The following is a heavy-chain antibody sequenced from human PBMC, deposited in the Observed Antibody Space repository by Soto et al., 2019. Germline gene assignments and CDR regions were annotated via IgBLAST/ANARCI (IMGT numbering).Heavy chain of an antibody. J-gene: IGHJ4*02. V-gene: IGHV3-21*01. CDR1: GFPFSAYN. CDR3: SRSPEVGVRGAY. Sequence: EVQLVESGGGLVKPGGSLRLSCTGSGFPFSAYNINWVRQAPGKGLGWVSSITVGSSHIYQPNSMKGRFTISRDDAKNSVYLQLDSLRDEDTALYYCSRSPEVGVRGAYWGQGTLVTVSS. CDR2: ITVGSSHI. D-gene: IGHD3-16*01.